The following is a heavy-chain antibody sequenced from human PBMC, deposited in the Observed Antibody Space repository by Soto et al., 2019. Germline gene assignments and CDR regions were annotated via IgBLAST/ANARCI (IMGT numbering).Heavy chain of an antibody. CDR3: ASMGYHYGSGSYPLDY. V-gene: IGHV4-59*08. CDR1: GGSISSYY. D-gene: IGHD3-10*01. CDR2: IYNSGST. J-gene: IGHJ4*02. Sequence: PSETLSLTCTVSGGSISSYYWTWIRQPPGKGLEWIGFIYNSGSTHHNPSLRSRVTISVDTSKNQFSLKLRSVTAADTAVYYCASMGYHYGSGSYPLDYWGQGTLVTVS.